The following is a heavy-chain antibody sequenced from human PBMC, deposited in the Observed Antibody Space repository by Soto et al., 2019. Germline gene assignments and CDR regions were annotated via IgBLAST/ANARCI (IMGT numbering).Heavy chain of an antibody. D-gene: IGHD1-1*01. V-gene: IGHV1-18*01. CDR3: ARGRYGDY. J-gene: IGHJ4*02. CDR1: GYDFTTYG. CDR2: ISAHNGNT. Sequence: QVHLVQYGAEVKKPGASVKVSCKGSGYDFTTYGITWVRQAPGQGLEWMAWISAHNGNTDYAQKIQGRVTVTRDTSTSTAYMELRSLRSDDTAMYYCARGRYGDYWGQGALVTVSS.